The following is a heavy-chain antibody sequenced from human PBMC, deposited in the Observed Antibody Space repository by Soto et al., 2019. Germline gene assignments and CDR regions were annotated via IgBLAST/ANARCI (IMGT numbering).Heavy chain of an antibody. CDR2: IYYSGST. D-gene: IGHD2-2*01. CDR1: GGSISSSSYY. V-gene: IGHV4-39*01. CDR3: ARHEGYCSSTSCHPPFDP. J-gene: IGHJ5*02. Sequence: SETLSLTCTVSGGSISSSSYYWGWIRQPPGKGLEWIGSIYYSGSTYYNPSLKSRVTISVDTSKNQFSLKLSSVTAADTAVYYCARHEGYCSSTSCHPPFDPWGQGTLVTV.